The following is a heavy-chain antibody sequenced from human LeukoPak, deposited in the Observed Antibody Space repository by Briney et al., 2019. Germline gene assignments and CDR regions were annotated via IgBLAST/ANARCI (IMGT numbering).Heavy chain of an antibody. CDR2: IYHTGST. D-gene: IGHD2/OR15-2a*01. Sequence: PSETLSLTCTVSGGSISGFYWSWIRQPPGKGLEWIGYIYHTGSTNYNPSLKSRVTISVDTSKNQFSLKLSSVTAADTAVYYCARVFSYPLRAPFDPWGQGTLVTVSS. V-gene: IGHV4-59*01. CDR3: ARVFSYPLRAPFDP. J-gene: IGHJ5*02. CDR1: GGSISGFY.